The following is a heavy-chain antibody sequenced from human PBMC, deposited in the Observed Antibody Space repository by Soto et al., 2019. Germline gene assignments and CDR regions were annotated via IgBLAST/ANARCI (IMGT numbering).Heavy chain of an antibody. D-gene: IGHD6-19*01. CDR2: ISYDGSNK. Sequence: QVQLVESGGGVVQPGRSLRLSCAASGFTFSSYGMHWVRQAPGKGLEWVAVISYDGSNKYYTDSVKGRFTISRDNSKNTLYLQMNSLRAEDTAVYYCAKDREQWLVPRVPIHWGQGTLVTVSS. CDR1: GFTFSSYG. V-gene: IGHV3-30*18. J-gene: IGHJ4*02. CDR3: AKDREQWLVPRVPIH.